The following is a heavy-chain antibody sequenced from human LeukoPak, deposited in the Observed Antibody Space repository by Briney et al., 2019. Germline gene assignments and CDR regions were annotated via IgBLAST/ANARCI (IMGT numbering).Heavy chain of an antibody. CDR1: GFTFSSYA. Sequence: PGGSLRLSCAASGFTFSSYAMQWVRQAPGKGLEWVAVISYDGSNKYYADSVKGRFTISRDNSKNTLYLQMNSLRAEDTAVYYCARGFPIAARRVADYWGQGTLVTVSS. CDR3: ARGFPIAARRVADY. V-gene: IGHV3-30-3*01. J-gene: IGHJ4*02. CDR2: ISYDGSNK. D-gene: IGHD6-6*01.